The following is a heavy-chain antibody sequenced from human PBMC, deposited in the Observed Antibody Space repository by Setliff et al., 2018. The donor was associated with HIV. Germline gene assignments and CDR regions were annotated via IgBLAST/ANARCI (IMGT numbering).Heavy chain of an antibody. CDR1: GFTFSDYY. CDR3: ARDRDSYGFSYFFDY. D-gene: IGHD5-18*01. CDR2: IDSSGSYT. V-gene: IGHV3-11*05. Sequence: GGSLRLSCAASGFTFSDYYMSWIRQAPGKGLQWVSYIDSSGSYTNYADSVKGRFTISRDNAKNSLFLQMNSLRADDTAVYYCARDRDSYGFSYFFDYWGQGTPVTVSS. J-gene: IGHJ4*02.